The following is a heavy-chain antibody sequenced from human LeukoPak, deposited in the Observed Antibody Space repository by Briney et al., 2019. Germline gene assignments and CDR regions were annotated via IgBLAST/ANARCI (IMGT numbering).Heavy chain of an antibody. Sequence: SETLSLTCAVYGGSFSGYYWSWIRQPPGKGLEWIGEINHSGSTNYSPSLKSRVTISVDTSKNQFSLKLSSVTAADTAVYYCARAAYSGSYWDLDYWGQGTLVTVSS. V-gene: IGHV4-34*01. D-gene: IGHD1-26*01. J-gene: IGHJ4*02. CDR1: GGSFSGYY. CDR2: INHSGST. CDR3: ARAAYSGSYWDLDY.